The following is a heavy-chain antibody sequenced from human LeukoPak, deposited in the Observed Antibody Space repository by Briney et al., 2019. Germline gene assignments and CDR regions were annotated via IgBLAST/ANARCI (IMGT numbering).Heavy chain of an antibody. CDR2: IKQHGNEK. V-gene: IGHV3-7*05. CDR3: ARVRGGYYFDY. D-gene: IGHD3-16*01. Sequence: PEGSLRLSCAASGFIFSSYWMTWVRQAPGKGLEWVANIKQHGNEKYYVDSVKGRFTISRDNAKNSLHLQMNSLRAEDTAVYYCARVRGGYYFDYWGQGTLVTVSS. CDR1: GFIFSSYW. J-gene: IGHJ4*02.